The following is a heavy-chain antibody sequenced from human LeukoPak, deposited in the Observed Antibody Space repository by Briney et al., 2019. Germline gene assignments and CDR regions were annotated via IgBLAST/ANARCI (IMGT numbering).Heavy chain of an antibody. V-gene: IGHV4-34*01. J-gene: IGHJ4*02. Sequence: KPSETLSLTRAVYGGSFGGYYWSWIRQPPGKGLEWIGEINHSGSTNYNPSLKSRVTISVDTSKNQFSLKLSSVTAADTAVYYCATVPLALTGAIDYWGQGTLVTVSS. CDR3: ATVPLALTGAIDY. CDR2: INHSGST. CDR1: GGSFGGYY. D-gene: IGHD1-14*01.